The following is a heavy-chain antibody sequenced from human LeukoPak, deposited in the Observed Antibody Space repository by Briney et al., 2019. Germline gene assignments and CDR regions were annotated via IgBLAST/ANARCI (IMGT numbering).Heavy chain of an antibody. CDR2: TSSSSSYI. V-gene: IGHV3-21*01. J-gene: IGHJ3*02. Sequence: GGSLRLSRAASGFTFSSYSMNWVRQAPGKGLEWVSSTSSSSSYIYYADSVKGRFTISRDNAKNSLYLQMNSLRAEDTAVYYCARDLSPSQAFDIWGQGTMVTVSS. CDR3: ARDLSPSQAFDI. CDR1: GFTFSSYS.